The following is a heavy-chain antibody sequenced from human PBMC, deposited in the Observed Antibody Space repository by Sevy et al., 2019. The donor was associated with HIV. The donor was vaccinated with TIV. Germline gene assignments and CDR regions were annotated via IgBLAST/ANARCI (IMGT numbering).Heavy chain of an antibody. CDR2: IKQDGSKK. D-gene: IGHD3-3*01. CDR1: GFTFSSYW. V-gene: IGHV3-7*03. CDR3: ARDLHRGLSGSTSGY. J-gene: IGHJ4*02. Sequence: GGSLRLSCAASGFTFSSYWMTWVRQAPGKGLEWVANIKQDGSKKYYVDSVKGRFTISRDNAKNSVYLQMNSLRAEDTALYYCARDLHRGLSGSTSGYWGQGTLVTVSS.